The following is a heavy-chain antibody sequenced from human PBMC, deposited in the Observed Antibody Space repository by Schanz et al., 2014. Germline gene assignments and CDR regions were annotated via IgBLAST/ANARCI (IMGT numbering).Heavy chain of an antibody. V-gene: IGHV3-33*06. J-gene: IGHJ6*02. D-gene: IGHD1-26*01. CDR2: VCYDGSKK. CDR3: VKDLQRELLRDDHYYGMDV. Sequence: QVQLVESGGGVVQPGGSLRLSCAASGFTFSMYTMHWVRQVPGKGLEWVAVVCYDGSKKYYADSVKGRFTTSRDNSKNTMYLQMNSLRAEDTAVYYCVKDLQRELLRDDHYYGMDVWGQGTTVTVSS. CDR1: GFTFSMYT.